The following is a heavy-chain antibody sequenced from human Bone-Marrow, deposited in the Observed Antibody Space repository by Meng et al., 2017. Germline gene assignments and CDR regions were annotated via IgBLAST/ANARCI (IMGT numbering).Heavy chain of an antibody. Sequence: GESLKISCAASGFTFSSYSMNWVRQAPGKGLEWVSYISSSGSTIYYADSVKGRFTISRDNAKNSLHLQMNSLRAEDTAVYYCARDRSVRVRGVIRGEGLVPFYYWGQGTLVTVSS. D-gene: IGHD3-10*01. CDR3: ARDRSVRVRGVIRGEGLVPFYY. V-gene: IGHV3-48*04. CDR2: ISSSGSTI. J-gene: IGHJ4*02. CDR1: GFTFSSYS.